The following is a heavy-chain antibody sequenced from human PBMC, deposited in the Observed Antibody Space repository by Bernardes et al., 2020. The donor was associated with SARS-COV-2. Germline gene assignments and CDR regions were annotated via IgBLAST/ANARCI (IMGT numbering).Heavy chain of an antibody. CDR3: ARAKYNYYGMDV. V-gene: IGHV4-59*01. CDR2: IYSSGST. CDR1: GGSIRGYY. J-gene: IGHJ6*02. Sequence: SETLSLTCTVSGGSIRGYYWSWIRQPPGKGLEWIGYIYSSGSTVYNPSLGGRVTLFVDTSKNQFSLKLRSVTAADTAVYYCARAKYNYYGMDVWGQGATGTVSS.